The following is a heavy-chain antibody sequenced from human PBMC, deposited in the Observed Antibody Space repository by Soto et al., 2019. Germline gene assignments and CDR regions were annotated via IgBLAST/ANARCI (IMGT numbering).Heavy chain of an antibody. CDR2: ISSSSSYI. J-gene: IGHJ6*02. CDR3: ARSQWRGYYGMDV. D-gene: IGHD3-3*01. CDR1: GFTFSSYS. Sequence: EVQLVESGGGLVKPGGSLRLSCAASGFTFSSYSMNWVRQAPGKGLEWVSSISSSSSYIYYADSVKGRFTISRDNAKNSLYLQMNSLRAEDTAVYYCARSQWRGYYGMDVWGQGTTVTVSS. V-gene: IGHV3-21*01.